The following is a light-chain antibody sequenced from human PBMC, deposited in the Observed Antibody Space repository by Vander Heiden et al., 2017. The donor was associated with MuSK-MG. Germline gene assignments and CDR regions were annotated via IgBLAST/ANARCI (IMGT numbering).Light chain of an antibody. Sequence: AIRMTQSPSSFSASKGDRVTITCRASQGISRYLAWYQQKPGKAPKLLIYAASTLQSGVPSRFSGSGSGTDFTLTISCLQSEDFATYYCQQYYSYPWTFGQGTKVEIK. CDR3: QQYYSYPWT. CDR1: QGISRY. J-gene: IGKJ1*01. V-gene: IGKV1-8*01. CDR2: AAS.